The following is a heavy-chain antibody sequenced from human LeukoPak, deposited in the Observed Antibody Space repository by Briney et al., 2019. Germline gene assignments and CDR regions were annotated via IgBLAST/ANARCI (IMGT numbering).Heavy chain of an antibody. CDR1: GYSFSNSW. V-gene: IGHV5-51*01. Sequence: GESLKISCKASGYSFSNSWIGWVRQLPGKGLEWMGIIYRGDSDTRYSPSSEGQVTISADKSISTAYLQWGSLKASDTAMYYCARLAAITSWFDPWGQGTLVTVSS. J-gene: IGHJ5*02. CDR3: ARLAAITSWFDP. CDR2: IYRGDSDT. D-gene: IGHD5-12*01.